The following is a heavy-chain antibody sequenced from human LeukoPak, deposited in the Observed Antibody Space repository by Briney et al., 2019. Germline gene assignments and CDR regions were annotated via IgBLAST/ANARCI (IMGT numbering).Heavy chain of an antibody. CDR1: GDSISSSDYY. V-gene: IGHV4-30-4*01. Sequence: SETLSLTCTVSGDSISSSDYYWSWIRQPPGKGLEWIGYISYSGSTYYNPSLKSRVTISVDTSKNQFSLKLSSVAAADTAVYYCARPSPDFYYGMDVWGQGTTVTVSS. CDR3: ARPSPDFYYGMDV. CDR2: ISYSGST. J-gene: IGHJ6*02.